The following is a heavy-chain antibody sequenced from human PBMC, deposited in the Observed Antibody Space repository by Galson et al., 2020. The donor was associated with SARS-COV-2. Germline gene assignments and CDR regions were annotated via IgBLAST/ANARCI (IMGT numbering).Heavy chain of an antibody. Sequence: SETLSLTCTVSGGSISSNNYYWGWIRQSPGKGLEWIGTIYYSGSTYYSPSLQSRVTISVDTSKNQFSLKLTSVTAADTPLYYCARDRRGSSGSGTYRGDWFGPWGQGTLVTVSS. CDR3: ARDRRGSSGSGTYRGDWFGP. J-gene: IGHJ5*02. D-gene: IGHD3-10*01. CDR1: GGSISSNNYY. V-gene: IGHV4-39*07. CDR2: IYYSGST.